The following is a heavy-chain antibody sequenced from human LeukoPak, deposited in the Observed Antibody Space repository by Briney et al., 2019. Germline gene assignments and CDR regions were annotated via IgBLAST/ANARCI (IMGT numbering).Heavy chain of an antibody. Sequence: PGMSVRLSCAASGFTFSSYGMHWVRQAPGKGLEWVAVIWYDGSNKYYADSVKGRFTISKDNSKNTLYLQMNSLRAEDTAVYYCARDLGHTTGLDYWGQGTLVTVSS. J-gene: IGHJ4*02. CDR2: IWYDGSNK. CDR3: ARDLGHTTGLDY. D-gene: IGHD1-14*01. V-gene: IGHV3-33*01. CDR1: GFTFSSYG.